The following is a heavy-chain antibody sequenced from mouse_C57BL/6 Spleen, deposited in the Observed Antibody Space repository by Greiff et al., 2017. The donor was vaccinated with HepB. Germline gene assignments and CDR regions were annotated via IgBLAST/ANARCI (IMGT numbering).Heavy chain of an antibody. CDR3: AREGGSGYGFAY. V-gene: IGHV1-52*01. J-gene: IGHJ3*01. CDR1: GYTFTSYW. D-gene: IGHD3-2*02. CDR2: IDPSDSET. Sequence: QVHVKQPGAELVRPGSSVKLSCKASGYTFTSYWMHWVKQRPIQGLEWIGNIDPSDSETHYNQKFKDKATLTVDKSSSTAYMQLSSLTSEDSAVYDCAREGGSGYGFAYWGQGTLVTVSA.